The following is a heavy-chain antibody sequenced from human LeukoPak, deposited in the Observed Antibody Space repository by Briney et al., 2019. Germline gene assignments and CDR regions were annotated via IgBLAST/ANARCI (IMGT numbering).Heavy chain of an antibody. CDR2: IWYDGSNK. V-gene: IGHV3-33*01. J-gene: IGHJ4*02. CDR1: GFIFSSYG. Sequence: PGGSLSLFCAASGFIFSSYGMHWVRQAPGKGLEWVAFIWYDGSNKYYAVSVKCRFTISRDNSKLTLYIKMHSLRAEDTAVYYCARGLSSSRWYYNWGQGTLVTVSS. D-gene: IGHD6-13*01. CDR3: ARGLSSSRWYYN.